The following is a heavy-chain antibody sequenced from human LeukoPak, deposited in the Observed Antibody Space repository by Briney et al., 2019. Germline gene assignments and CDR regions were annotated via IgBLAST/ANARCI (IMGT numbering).Heavy chain of an antibody. V-gene: IGHV3-73*01. CDR1: GFTFSGSA. J-gene: IGHJ3*01. CDR2: IRSKANSYAT. Sequence: PGGSLRLSCAASGFTFSGSAMHWVRQASGKGLEWVGRIRSKANSYATAYAASVKGRFTISRDNSKNTLYLQMGSLRAEDMAVYYCARVGASLPDAFDVWGQGTMVTVSS. CDR3: ARVGASLPDAFDV. D-gene: IGHD1-26*01.